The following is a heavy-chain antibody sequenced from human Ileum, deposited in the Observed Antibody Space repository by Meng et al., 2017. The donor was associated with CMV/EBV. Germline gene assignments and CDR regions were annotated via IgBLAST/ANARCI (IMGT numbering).Heavy chain of an antibody. D-gene: IGHD1-1*01. CDR3: AKDLDNSGRYFDF. CDR1: GFTFSDFW. J-gene: IGHJ4*02. V-gene: IGHV3-7*01. CDR2: INQDGAIE. Sequence: GESLKISCAVSGFTFSDFWMTWLRQSPGRGLEWVANINQDGAIEQYLDSVKGRFTVSRDNAKNLLYLQMNILRAEDTAVYYCAKDLDNSGRYFDFWGQGTLVTVSS.